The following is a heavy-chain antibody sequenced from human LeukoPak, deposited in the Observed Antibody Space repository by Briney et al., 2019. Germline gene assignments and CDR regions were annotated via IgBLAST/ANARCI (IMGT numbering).Heavy chain of an antibody. Sequence: PSETLSLTCTVSGGSISSSGYSWSWIRQPPGKGLEWIGYIYHSGSTYYNPSLKSRVTISVDRSKNQFSLKLSSVTAADTAVYYCARRYYYGMDVWGQGTTVTVSS. J-gene: IGHJ6*02. CDR2: IYHSGST. CDR1: GGSISSSGYS. CDR3: ARRYYYGMDV. V-gene: IGHV4-30-2*01.